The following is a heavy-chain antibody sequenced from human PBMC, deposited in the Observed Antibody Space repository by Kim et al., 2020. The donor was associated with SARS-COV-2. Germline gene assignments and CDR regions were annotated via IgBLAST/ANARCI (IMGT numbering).Heavy chain of an antibody. CDR2: INSDGSNT. CDR3: ARGYTAMDL. CDR1: GFTFRNYW. D-gene: IGHD5-18*01. Sequence: GGSLRLSCAASGFTFRNYWAHWVRQGPGKGRVWVSRINSDGSNTNYADSGKGRFTISRDNAKNTVYLQMNSLTVEDTAVYYCARGYTAMDLWGHGNLVTV. V-gene: IGHV3-74*01. J-gene: IGHJ2*01.